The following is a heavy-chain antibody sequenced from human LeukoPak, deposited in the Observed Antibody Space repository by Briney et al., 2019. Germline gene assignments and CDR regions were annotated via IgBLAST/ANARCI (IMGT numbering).Heavy chain of an antibody. D-gene: IGHD3-9*01. V-gene: IGHV1-18*01. CDR1: GYTFTSYG. J-gene: IGHJ6*01. Sequence: ASVKVSCKASGYTFTSYGISWVRQAPGQGVEWMGWTSAYNGNTNYAQKLQGRVTMTTDTSTSTAYMELRSLRSDDTAVYYCARDLRNFDWANYGMDVSGQRTTVTVSS. CDR3: ARDLRNFDWANYGMDV. CDR2: TSAYNGNT.